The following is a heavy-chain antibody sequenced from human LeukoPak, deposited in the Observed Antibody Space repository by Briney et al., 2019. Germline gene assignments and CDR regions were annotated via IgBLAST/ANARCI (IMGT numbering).Heavy chain of an antibody. V-gene: IGHV3-48*01. CDR3: AKARPGNYFDY. CDR2: ISGSSSTI. CDR1: GFTFSSYS. Sequence: PGGSLRLSCAASGFTFSSYSMNWVRQAPGKGLEWVSYISGSSSTIYYADSVKGRFTISRDNAKNSLYLQMNSLRAEDTAVYYCAKARPGNYFDYWGQGTLVTVSS. D-gene: IGHD1-1*01. J-gene: IGHJ4*02.